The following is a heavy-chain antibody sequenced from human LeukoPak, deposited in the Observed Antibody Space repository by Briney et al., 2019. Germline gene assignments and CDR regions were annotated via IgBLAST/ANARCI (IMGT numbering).Heavy chain of an antibody. J-gene: IGHJ6*03. CDR2: IYASGIT. V-gene: IGHV4-39*01. CDR1: GGSISRSGYY. Sequence: NPSETLSLTCTVSGGSISRSGYYWGWIRQPPGKGLEWIGRIYASGITKYNPSLKSRVTISVDTSKNQFSLKLSSVTAADTAVYYCASCVGPPLYYYYYMDVWGKGTTVTISS. D-gene: IGHD3-10*01. CDR3: ASCVGPPLYYYYYMDV.